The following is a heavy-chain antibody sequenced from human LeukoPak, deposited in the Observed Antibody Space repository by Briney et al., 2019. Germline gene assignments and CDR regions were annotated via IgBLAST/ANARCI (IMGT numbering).Heavy chain of an antibody. CDR2: IYYSGST. Sequence: PSETLSLTCTVSGGSISSSSYYWGWIRQPPGKGLEWIGSIYYSGSTYYNPSLKSRVTISVDTSKNQFSLKLSSVTAADTAVYYCARWYSSSWYGAGYYFDCWGQGTLVTVSS. CDR1: GGSISSSSYY. J-gene: IGHJ4*02. V-gene: IGHV4-39*01. D-gene: IGHD6-13*01. CDR3: ARWYSSSWYGAGYYFDC.